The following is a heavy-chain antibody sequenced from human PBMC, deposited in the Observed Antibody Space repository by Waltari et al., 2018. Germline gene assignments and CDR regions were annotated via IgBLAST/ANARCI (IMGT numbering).Heavy chain of an antibody. CDR3: ARNRSVYDSSGYLDY. CDR1: GGSISSHY. V-gene: IGHV4-59*11. J-gene: IGHJ4*02. CDR2: IYYSGST. Sequence: QVQLQESGPGLVKPSETLSLTCTVSGGSISSHYWSWIRQPPGKGLEWIGYIYYSGSTNYNPSLKSRVTISVDTSKNQFSLKLSSVTAADTAVYYCARNRSVYDSSGYLDYWGQGTLVTVSS. D-gene: IGHD3-22*01.